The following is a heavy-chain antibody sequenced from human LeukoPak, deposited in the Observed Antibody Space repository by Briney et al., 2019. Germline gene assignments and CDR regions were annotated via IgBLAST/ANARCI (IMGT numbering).Heavy chain of an antibody. CDR1: GGSISSNYY. Sequence: KPSETLSLTCTVSGGSISSNYYWSWIRQPAGKGLEYIGRIYNSGITNYNPSLKSRVTISVDTSKNQFSLKLSSVTAADTAVYYCARDGCSGGTCSPYNWGQGTLVTVSS. CDR2: IYNSGIT. V-gene: IGHV4-4*07. J-gene: IGHJ4*02. CDR3: ARDGCSGGTCSPYN. D-gene: IGHD2-15*01.